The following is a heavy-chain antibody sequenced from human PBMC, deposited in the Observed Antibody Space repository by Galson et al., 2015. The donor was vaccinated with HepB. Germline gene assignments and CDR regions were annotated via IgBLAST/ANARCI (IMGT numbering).Heavy chain of an antibody. CDR3: ARDHFDYSNAIYHFDS. J-gene: IGHJ4*02. Sequence: SLRLSCAASGFTVSGSYMRWVRQAPGKGLEWVSVFHSDGDSDYADSVKGRFTISRDNSKNTLYLQMNSLRAEDTAVYFCARDHFDYSNAIYHFDSWGQGTLVTVSS. CDR1: GFTVSGSY. CDR2: FHSDGDS. D-gene: IGHD4-11*01. V-gene: IGHV3-53*01.